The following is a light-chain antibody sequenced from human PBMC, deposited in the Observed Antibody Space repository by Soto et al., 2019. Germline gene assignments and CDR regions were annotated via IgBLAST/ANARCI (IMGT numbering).Light chain of an antibody. J-gene: IGKJ1*01. CDR2: AES. Sequence: EIVMTQSPATLSVSPGQRASLSCRASQSVSTTVAWYHQKPGQAPRVLIYAESTRATGIPDRFSGSGSGTEFTLTISSLHSEDFGVYYCQQYDNWWTFGQGTKVDIK. CDR1: QSVSTT. V-gene: IGKV3-15*01. CDR3: QQYDNWWT.